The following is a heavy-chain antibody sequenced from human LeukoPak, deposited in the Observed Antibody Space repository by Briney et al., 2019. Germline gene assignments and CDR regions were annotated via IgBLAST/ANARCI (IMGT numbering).Heavy chain of an antibody. Sequence: GGSLRLSCAASGFTFSNYALSWVRQVPGKRLEWVSAISSGADTTGYADSVKGRFTISRDNSKSTIYLPMNSLRAEDTAVYYCAKDLEQSYSGWSTSYDGWGQGTLVTVSS. D-gene: IGHD6-19*01. V-gene: IGHV3-23*01. CDR1: GFTFSNYA. CDR3: AKDLEQSYSGWSTSYDG. CDR2: ISSGADTT. J-gene: IGHJ4*02.